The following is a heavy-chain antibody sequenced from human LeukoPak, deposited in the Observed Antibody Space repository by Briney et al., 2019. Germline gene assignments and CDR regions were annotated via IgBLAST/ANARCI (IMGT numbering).Heavy chain of an antibody. Sequence: SETLSLTCAVYGGSFSGYYWSWIRQPPGKGLEWIGSIYYSGSTYYNPSLKSRVAISVDTSKNQFSLKLSSVTAADTAVYYCARVSYQLLDFDYWGQGTLVTVSS. CDR1: GGSFSGYY. V-gene: IGHV4-34*01. CDR3: ARVSYQLLDFDY. D-gene: IGHD2-2*01. CDR2: IYYSGST. J-gene: IGHJ4*02.